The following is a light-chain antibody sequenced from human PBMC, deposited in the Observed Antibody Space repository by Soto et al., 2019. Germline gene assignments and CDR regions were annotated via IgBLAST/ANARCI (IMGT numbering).Light chain of an antibody. Sequence: DIQMTQSPSTLSASVGDRVTITCRASQSISSWLAWYQQKPGKAPKLLIYKASSLESGVPSRFSGSGSGTEFTLSISSLQPDDFATYYCQQYENFPRTFGQGTKVEIK. CDR3: QQYENFPRT. CDR1: QSISSW. J-gene: IGKJ1*01. CDR2: KAS. V-gene: IGKV1-5*03.